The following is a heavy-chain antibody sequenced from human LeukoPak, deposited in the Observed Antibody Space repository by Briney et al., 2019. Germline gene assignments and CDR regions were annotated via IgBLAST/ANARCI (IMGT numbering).Heavy chain of an antibody. D-gene: IGHD2-21*02. V-gene: IGHV3-48*02. J-gene: IGHJ3*02. CDR1: GFTFSSYS. CDR3: ARENIVVVTAIRDAFDI. Sequence: GGSLRLSCAASGFTFSSYSMNWVRQAPGKGLEWVSYISSGSSTIYYADSVKGRLTISRENGKNSLCLQMNSLRDDDTAVYYCARENIVVVTAIRDAFDIWGQGTMVTVSS. CDR2: ISSGSSTI.